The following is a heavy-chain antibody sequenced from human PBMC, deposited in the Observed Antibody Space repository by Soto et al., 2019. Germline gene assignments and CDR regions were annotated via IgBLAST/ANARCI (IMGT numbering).Heavy chain of an antibody. CDR3: ARLRMPRTTPKSEFDY. V-gene: IGHV5-51*03. J-gene: IGHJ4*02. D-gene: IGHD2-2*01. CDR1: GYSFTSYW. CDR2: IYPGDSDT. Sequence: VQLVQSGAEVKKPGESLKISCKGSGYSFTSYWIGWVRQMPGKGLEWMGIIYPGDSDTRYSPSFQGQVTISADKSISTAYLQWSSLKASDTAMYYCARLRMPRTTPKSEFDYWGQGTLVTVSS.